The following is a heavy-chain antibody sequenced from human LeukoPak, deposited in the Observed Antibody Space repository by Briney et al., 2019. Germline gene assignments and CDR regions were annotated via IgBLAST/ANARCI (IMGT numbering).Heavy chain of an antibody. CDR1: GFTVSSNY. CDR2: IYSGGST. CDR3: ARMLEWLSAYYYGMDV. D-gene: IGHD3-3*01. J-gene: IGHJ6*02. Sequence: PGGSLRLSCAASGFTVSSNYMSWVRRAPGKGLEWVSVIYSGGSTYYADSVKGRFTISRGNSKNTLYLQMNSLRAEDTAVYYCARMLEWLSAYYYGMDVWGQGTTVTVSS. V-gene: IGHV3-66*01.